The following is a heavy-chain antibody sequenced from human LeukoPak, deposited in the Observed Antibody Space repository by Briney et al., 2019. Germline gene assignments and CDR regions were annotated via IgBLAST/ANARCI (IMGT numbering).Heavy chain of an antibody. V-gene: IGHV5-51*01. CDR2: IYPGDSDT. Sequence: GASLKISCKASGSSFTSYWIGWVRQLPGKGLEWTGIIYPGDSDTRYSPSFQGQVSISVDKSISAAYLQWSSLKASDTALYYCARRAGDGNNYRDAFDIWGQGTMVTVSS. J-gene: IGHJ3*02. D-gene: IGHD5-24*01. CDR3: ARRAGDGNNYRDAFDI. CDR1: GSSFTSYW.